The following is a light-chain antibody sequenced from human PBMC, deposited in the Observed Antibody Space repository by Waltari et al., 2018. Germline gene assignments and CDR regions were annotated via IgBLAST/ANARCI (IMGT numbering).Light chain of an antibody. J-gene: IGKJ2*01. CDR3: QQYSTYSYT. CDR2: LAS. CDR1: QSISTW. Sequence: DIQMTQSPSTLSASVGDRVTITCRASQSISTWLAWYQQKPGKAPKLLIYLASSLASGVPSRFSGSGSGTEFTLTISSLHPDDFATYYCQQYSTYSYTFGQGTKLEIK. V-gene: IGKV1-5*03.